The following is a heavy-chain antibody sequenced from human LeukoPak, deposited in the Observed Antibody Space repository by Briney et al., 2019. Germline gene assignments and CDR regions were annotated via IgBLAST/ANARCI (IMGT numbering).Heavy chain of an antibody. Sequence: SQTLSLTCTVSGGSISSGGYYWSWIRQPPGTGLEWIGYIYYSGSTNYNPSLKSRVTISVDTSKNQFSLKLSSVTAADTAVYYCARRRVRVSSGWYYFDYWGQGTLVTVSS. CDR3: ARRRVRVSSGWYYFDY. J-gene: IGHJ4*02. CDR2: IYYSGST. CDR1: GGSISSGGYY. V-gene: IGHV4-61*08. D-gene: IGHD6-19*01.